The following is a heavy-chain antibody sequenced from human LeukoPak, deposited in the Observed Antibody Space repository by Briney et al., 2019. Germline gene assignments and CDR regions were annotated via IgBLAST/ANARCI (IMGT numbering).Heavy chain of an antibody. D-gene: IGHD3-10*01. J-gene: IGHJ4*02. Sequence: ASVKVSCKASGYTFTSYGISWVRQAPGQGLEWMGWISAYNGNTNYAQKLQGRVTMTTDTSTSTAYMELRSLRSDDTAVYYCARDVNLLWFGESDYWGQGTLVTVSS. CDR1: GYTFTSYG. CDR3: ARDVNLLWFGESDY. V-gene: IGHV1-18*01. CDR2: ISAYNGNT.